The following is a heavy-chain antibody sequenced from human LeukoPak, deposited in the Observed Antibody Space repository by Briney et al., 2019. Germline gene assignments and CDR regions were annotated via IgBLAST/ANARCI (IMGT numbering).Heavy chain of an antibody. J-gene: IGHJ5*02. V-gene: IGHV3-33*01. CDR1: GFTFSSYG. CDR3: ARLEILPYNWFDP. Sequence: GGSLRLSCAASGFTFSSYGMHWVRQAPGKGLEWVAVIWYDGSNKYYADSVKGRFTISRDNSKNTLYLQMNSLRAEDTAVYYCARLEILPYNWFDPWGQGTLVTVSS. CDR2: IWYDGSNK.